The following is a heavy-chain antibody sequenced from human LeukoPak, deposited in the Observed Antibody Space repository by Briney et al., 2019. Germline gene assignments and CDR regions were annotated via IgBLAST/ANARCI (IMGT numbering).Heavy chain of an antibody. Sequence: GGSLRLSCAASGFTFSSYWMSWVRQAPGKGLEWVAYIKQDVTEKYYVDSVKGRFSISRDNAKNSPYLQMNSLRAEDTAVYYCAELGITMIGGVWGKGTTVTISS. V-gene: IGHV3-7*01. CDR2: IKQDVTEK. CDR1: GFTFSSYW. J-gene: IGHJ6*04. D-gene: IGHD3-10*02. CDR3: AELGITMIGGV.